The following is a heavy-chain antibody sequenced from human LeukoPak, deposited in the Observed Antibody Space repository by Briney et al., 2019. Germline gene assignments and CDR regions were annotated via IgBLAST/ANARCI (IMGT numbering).Heavy chain of an antibody. V-gene: IGHV1-69*13. J-gene: IGHJ6*02. CDR2: IIPIFGTA. CDR1: GGTFSSYA. Sequence: ASVKVSCKASGGTFSSYAISWVRQAPGQGLEWMGGIIPIFGTANYAQKFQGRVTITADESTSTAYMELSSLRSEDTAVCYCARDDAYYYDSSGSPYYYYGMDVWGQGTTVTVSS. CDR3: ARDDAYYYDSSGSPYYYYGMDV. D-gene: IGHD3-22*01.